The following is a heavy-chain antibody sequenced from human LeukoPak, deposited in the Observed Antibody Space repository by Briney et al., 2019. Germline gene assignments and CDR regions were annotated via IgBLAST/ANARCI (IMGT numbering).Heavy chain of an antibody. J-gene: IGHJ6*02. CDR1: GGSISSSSYY. CDR2: IYYSGST. Sequence: PSETLSLTCTVSGGSISSSSYYWGWIRQPPGKGLEWIGSIYYSGSTYYNPSLKSRVTISVDTSKNQFSLKLSSVTAADTAVCYCASPSFTMVRGWPNYYYGMDVWGQGTTVTVSS. D-gene: IGHD3-10*01. CDR3: ASPSFTMVRGWPNYYYGMDV. V-gene: IGHV4-39*01.